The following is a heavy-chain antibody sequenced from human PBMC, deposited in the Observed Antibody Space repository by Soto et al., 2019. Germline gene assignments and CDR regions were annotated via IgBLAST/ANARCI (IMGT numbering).Heavy chain of an antibody. J-gene: IGHJ4*02. CDR3: AKDNSGYAYFDY. Sequence: GGSLRLSCAASGFTFSSYAMSWVRRAPGKGLEWVSAISRSGGGTYYADSVKGRFTISRDNSKNTLYLQMNSLRAEDTAVYYCAKDNSGYAYFDYWGQGTLVTVSS. CDR1: GFTFSSYA. V-gene: IGHV3-23*01. CDR2: ISRSGGGT. D-gene: IGHD5-12*01.